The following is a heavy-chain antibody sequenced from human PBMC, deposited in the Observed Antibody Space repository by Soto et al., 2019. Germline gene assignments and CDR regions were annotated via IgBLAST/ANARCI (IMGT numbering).Heavy chain of an antibody. D-gene: IGHD3-3*01. Sequence: QVQLVQSGAEVKKPGPSVKVSCKASGGTFSNYAISWVRQAPGQGLEWMGGIIPIFGTTTYAQKFQGRVTITADESTSTAYMELSSLRSEDTAVYYCARDAIFGVVIRGIDYYYGMDVWGQGTTVTVSS. CDR3: ARDAIFGVVIRGIDYYYGMDV. V-gene: IGHV1-69*01. CDR1: GGTFSNYA. CDR2: IIPIFGTT. J-gene: IGHJ6*02.